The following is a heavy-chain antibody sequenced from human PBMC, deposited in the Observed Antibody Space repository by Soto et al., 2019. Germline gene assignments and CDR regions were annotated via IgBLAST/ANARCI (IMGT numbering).Heavy chain of an antibody. D-gene: IGHD3-16*01. J-gene: IGHJ4*02. Sequence: PSETLSLTCAVYGGSFSGYYWSWIRQPPGKGLEWIGDINHSGSTYYNPSLKSRVAISVDTSKTQFPLKLSFVTAADTAVYYCARLGGSLHFDYWGQGTLVTVSS. V-gene: IGHV4-34*09. CDR1: GGSFSGYY. CDR3: ARLGGSLHFDY. CDR2: INHSGST.